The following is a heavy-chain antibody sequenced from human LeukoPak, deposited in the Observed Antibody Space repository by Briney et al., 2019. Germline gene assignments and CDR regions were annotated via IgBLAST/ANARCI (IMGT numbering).Heavy chain of an antibody. D-gene: IGHD2-21*01. Sequence: PGRSLRLSCAASGFTFSSYVMTWVRQAPGKGLDWVSAISGSGGSTYYADSVKGRFTISRDNSKNTLNLQMNSLRAEDTAVYYCAFKGHTDHYWGQGTLVTVSS. CDR1: GFTFSSYV. V-gene: IGHV3-23*01. CDR2: ISGSGGST. J-gene: IGHJ4*02. CDR3: AFKGHTDHY.